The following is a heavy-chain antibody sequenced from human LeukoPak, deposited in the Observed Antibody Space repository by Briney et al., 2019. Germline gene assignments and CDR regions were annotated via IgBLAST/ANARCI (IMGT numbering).Heavy chain of an antibody. CDR3: SKVRDFYVSSDLDY. J-gene: IGHJ4*02. D-gene: IGHD3-22*01. V-gene: IGHV3-23*01. Sequence: GGSLRLSCEASGLTFNNYHMHWMRQAPGKGLEWVSVVSGSGTYTYYADSLKGRFTISRDNSKNTLYLQMNSLRAEDADTDLFSKVRDFYVSSDLDYWGQGTLVTVSS. CDR1: GLTFNNYH. CDR2: VSGSGTYT.